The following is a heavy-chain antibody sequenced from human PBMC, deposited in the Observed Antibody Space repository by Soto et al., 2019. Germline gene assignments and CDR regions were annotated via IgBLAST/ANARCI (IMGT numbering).Heavy chain of an antibody. V-gene: IGHV1-3*01. J-gene: IGHJ6*03. CDR3: ARSIAAAGNSAGTAWYYYYLDV. Sequence: GASVKVSCKASGYTFTSYAMHWVRQAPGQRLEWMGWINAGNGNTKYSQKFQGRVTITRDTSASTAYMELSSLRSEDTAVYYCARSIAAAGNSAGTAWYYYYLDVWGKGTTVTVSS. CDR2: INAGNGNT. D-gene: IGHD6-13*01. CDR1: GYTFTSYA.